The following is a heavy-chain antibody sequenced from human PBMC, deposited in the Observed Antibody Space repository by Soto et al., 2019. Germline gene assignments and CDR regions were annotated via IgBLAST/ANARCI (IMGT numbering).Heavy chain of an antibody. Sequence: LRLSCAASGFTFSNCAMSWVRQAPGKGLEWVSAISYGGGSTYYADSVKGRFTISRDNPYNTLYLQMNSLRAEDTAVYYCAKLSVGAFYYFDYWGQGTLVTVSS. CDR1: GFTFSNCA. V-gene: IGHV3-23*01. CDR3: AKLSVGAFYYFDY. J-gene: IGHJ4*02. D-gene: IGHD1-26*01. CDR2: ISYGGGST.